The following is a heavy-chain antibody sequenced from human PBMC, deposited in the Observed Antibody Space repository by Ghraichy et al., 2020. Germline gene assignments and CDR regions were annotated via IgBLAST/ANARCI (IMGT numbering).Heavy chain of an antibody. CDR1: GFTFSSYA. Sequence: GSLRLSCAASGFTFSSYAMHWVRQAPGKGLEYVSAISSNGGSTYYANSVKGRFTISRDNSKNTLYLQMGSLRAEDMAVYYCVSSRYYYDSSGYLDPFARHYGMDVWGQGTTVTVSS. CDR3: VSSRYYYDSSGYLDPFARHYGMDV. V-gene: IGHV3-64*01. CDR2: ISSNGGST. J-gene: IGHJ6*02. D-gene: IGHD3-22*01.